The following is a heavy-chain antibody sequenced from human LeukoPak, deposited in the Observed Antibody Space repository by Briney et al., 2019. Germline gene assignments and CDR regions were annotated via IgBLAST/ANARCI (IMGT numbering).Heavy chain of an antibody. Sequence: PSETLSLTCAVYGGSFSGYYWSWVRQPPQKGLEWIGEVDHSGSTSYNPSLKSRVTISVDKSKNQSSLKVSSVTAADTAVYYCARRTTSRSYYFDYWGQGTLVTVSS. J-gene: IGHJ4*02. CDR2: VDHSGST. CDR3: ARRTTSRSYYFDY. CDR1: GGSFSGYY. D-gene: IGHD1-1*01. V-gene: IGHV4-34*01.